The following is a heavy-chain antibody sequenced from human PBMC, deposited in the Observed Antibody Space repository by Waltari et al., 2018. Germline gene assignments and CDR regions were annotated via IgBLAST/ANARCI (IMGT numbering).Heavy chain of an antibody. D-gene: IGHD5-12*01. V-gene: IGHV4-34*01. CDR1: GGSFSGFY. CDR2: INHSGTI. Sequence: QVQLQQRGAGLLKPSETLSLTCDVSGGSFSGFYWSWIRQSPGKGLEWIGEINHSGTINYNPSLKSRVTLSVDTSKNQFSLKVSSVIAADTARYYCARAFSGYDAHWCQGTQVTVSS. J-gene: IGHJ4*02. CDR3: ARAFSGYDAH.